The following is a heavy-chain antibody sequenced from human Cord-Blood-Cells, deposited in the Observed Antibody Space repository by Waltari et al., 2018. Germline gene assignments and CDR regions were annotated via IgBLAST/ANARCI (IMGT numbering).Heavy chain of an antibody. J-gene: IGHJ6*02. CDR1: GFTLRSSA. CDR3: AKDRVDTAMVGGPKLRNYGMDV. V-gene: IGHV3-23*01. D-gene: IGHD5-18*01. Sequence: SGGGFVQPGGSLRLSCAASGFTLRSSAMSWVRPPPGKGLECVSAISGSGGSTYYADSVKGRFTISRDNSKNTLYLQMNSLRAEDTAVYYCAKDRVDTAMVGGPKLRNYGMDVWGQGTTVTVSS. CDR2: ISGSGGST.